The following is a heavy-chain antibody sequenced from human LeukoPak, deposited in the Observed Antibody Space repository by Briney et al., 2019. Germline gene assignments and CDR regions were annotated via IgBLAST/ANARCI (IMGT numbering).Heavy chain of an antibody. Sequence: ESLKISCKGSGYSFTSYWIGWVRQMPGKGLEWMGIIYPGDSDTRYSPSFQGQVTISADKSISTAYLQWSSLKASDTAMYYCARGLDYYDSSGYGISWFDPWGQGTLVTVSS. V-gene: IGHV5-51*01. J-gene: IGHJ5*02. CDR1: GYSFTSYW. CDR3: ARGLDYYDSSGYGISWFDP. D-gene: IGHD3-22*01. CDR2: IYPGDSDT.